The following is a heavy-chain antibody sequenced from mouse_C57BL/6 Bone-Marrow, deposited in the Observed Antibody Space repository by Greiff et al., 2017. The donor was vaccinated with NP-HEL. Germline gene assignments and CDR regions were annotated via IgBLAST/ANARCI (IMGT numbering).Heavy chain of an antibody. Sequence: EVKLMESEGGLVQPGSSMKLSCTASGFTFSDYYMAWVRQVPEKGLEWVANINYDGSSTYYLDSLKSRFIISRDNAENNLYMQMSSLKSEDTATYSCASEGCYVSSYGYWGQGTTLTVSS. D-gene: IGHD1-1*01. J-gene: IGHJ2*01. V-gene: IGHV5-16*01. CDR2: INYDGSST. CDR3: ASEGCYVSSYGY. CDR1: GFTFSDYY.